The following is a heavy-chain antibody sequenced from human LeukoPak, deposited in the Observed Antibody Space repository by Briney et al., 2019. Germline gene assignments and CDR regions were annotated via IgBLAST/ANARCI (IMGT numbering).Heavy chain of an antibody. V-gene: IGHV3-23*01. J-gene: IGHJ4*02. Sequence: QAGGSLRLSCAASGFTFSSYGMSWVRQAPGKGLEWVSTISGSGGSTYYADSVKGRFTISRDNSKNTLYLQMNSLRAEDTAVYYCARVHYYDSSGYLNIMEDYWGQGTLVTVSS. CDR3: ARVHYYDSSGYLNIMEDY. D-gene: IGHD3-22*01. CDR1: GFTFSSYG. CDR2: ISGSGGST.